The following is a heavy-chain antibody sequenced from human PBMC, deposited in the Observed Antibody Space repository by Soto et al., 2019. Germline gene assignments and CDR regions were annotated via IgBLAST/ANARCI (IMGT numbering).Heavy chain of an antibody. CDR1: GFTFSSYS. V-gene: IGHV3-21*01. CDR3: ARDARWQQGPPRDYYYYGMDV. CDR2: ISSSSSYI. J-gene: IGHJ6*02. D-gene: IGHD6-13*01. Sequence: WGSLRLSCAASGFTFSSYSMNWVRQAPGQGMEWVSSISSSSSYIYYADSWKGRFTTSRDNATTSLYLHKNSLRAEATAVYYCARDARWQQGPPRDYYYYGMDVWGQGTTVTVSS.